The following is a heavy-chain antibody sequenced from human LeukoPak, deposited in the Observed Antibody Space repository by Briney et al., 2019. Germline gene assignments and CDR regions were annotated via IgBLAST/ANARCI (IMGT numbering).Heavy chain of an antibody. CDR2: IYPDDSHT. CDR1: GYSFPNCW. V-gene: IGHV5-51*01. J-gene: IGHJ4*02. CDR3: ARHTYCAGGSCYFDY. Sequence: GESLKISCKGSGYSFPNCWIGWVRQMPGKGLEWMGIIYPDDSHTRYSPSFQGQVTFSADKSITTAYLQWSSLKASDTAVYYCARHTYCAGGSCYFDYWGQGTLVTVSS. D-gene: IGHD2-15*01.